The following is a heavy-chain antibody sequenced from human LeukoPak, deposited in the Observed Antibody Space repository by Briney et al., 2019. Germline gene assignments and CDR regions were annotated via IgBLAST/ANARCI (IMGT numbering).Heavy chain of an antibody. Sequence: GGSLRLSCAASGFTVSDNYMTWVRQAPGKGLEWVSVFHSGGSTYYADSVKGRFTISRDNSKNTMYLQMHSLRAEDTAVYYCARGPTWRQLLDWGQGAPVTVSS. J-gene: IGHJ4*02. D-gene: IGHD5-24*01. CDR3: ARGPTWRQLLD. CDR2: FHSGGST. V-gene: IGHV3-53*01. CDR1: GFTVSDNY.